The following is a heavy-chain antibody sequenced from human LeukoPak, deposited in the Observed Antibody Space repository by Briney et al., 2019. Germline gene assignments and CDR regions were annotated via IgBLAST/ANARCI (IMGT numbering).Heavy chain of an antibody. D-gene: IGHD5-12*01. J-gene: IGHJ6*03. V-gene: IGHV1-8*03. Sequence: ASVTVSCKASGYTFTSYDINWVRQATGQGLEWMGWMNPNSGNTGYAQKFQGRVTITRNTSISTAYMELSSLRSEDTAVYYCARTLSVDRYYYYYMDVWGKGTTVTVSS. CDR2: MNPNSGNT. CDR1: GYTFTSYD. CDR3: ARTLSVDRYYYYYMDV.